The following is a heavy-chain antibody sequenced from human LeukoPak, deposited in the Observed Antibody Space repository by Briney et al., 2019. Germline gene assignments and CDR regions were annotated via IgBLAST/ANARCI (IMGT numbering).Heavy chain of an antibody. CDR3: AKDPGANGWRYYFDY. D-gene: IGHD6-19*01. V-gene: IGHV3-23*01. Sequence: GGSLRLSCAASGFTFSSYAMSWVRQAPGKGLEWVSLISGSGGTTYYADSVKGRFTISRDNSKNTLYLQMNSLRAEDTALYYCAKDPGANGWRYYFDYWGQGTLATVSS. CDR1: GFTFSSYA. J-gene: IGHJ4*02. CDR2: ISGSGGTT.